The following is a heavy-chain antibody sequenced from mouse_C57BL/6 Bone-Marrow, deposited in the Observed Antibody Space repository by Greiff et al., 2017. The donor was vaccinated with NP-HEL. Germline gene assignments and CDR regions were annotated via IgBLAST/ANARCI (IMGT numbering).Heavy chain of an antibody. CDR3: KTGNYVDY. Sequence: VQLVESGAELVRPGASVTLSCKASGYTFTDYEMHWVKQTPVHGLEWIGAIDPETGGTAYNQKFKGKAILTADKSPSTAYMERRSLTSADSAVYYSKTGNYVDYWGQGTTLTVSS. D-gene: IGHD4-1*01. CDR1: GYTFTDYE. J-gene: IGHJ2*01. V-gene: IGHV1-15*01. CDR2: IDPETGGT.